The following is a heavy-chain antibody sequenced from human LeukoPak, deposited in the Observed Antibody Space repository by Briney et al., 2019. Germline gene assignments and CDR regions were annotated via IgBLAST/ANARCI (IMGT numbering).Heavy chain of an antibody. V-gene: IGHV4-31*03. CDR1: GGSISSGGYY. CDR2: IYYSGST. Sequence: SSETLSLTCTVSGGSISSGGYYWSWIRQHPGKGLEWIGYIYYSGSTYYNPSLKSRVTISVDTSKNQFSLELSSVTAADTAVYYCAMQSPAEYYDSSGYYYNDYWGQGTLVTVSS. D-gene: IGHD3-22*01. J-gene: IGHJ4*02. CDR3: AMQSPAEYYDSSGYYYNDY.